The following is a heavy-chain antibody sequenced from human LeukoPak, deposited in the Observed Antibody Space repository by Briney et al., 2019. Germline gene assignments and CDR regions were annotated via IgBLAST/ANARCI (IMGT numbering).Heavy chain of an antibody. CDR2: INPSGGST. CDR3: AKGTHSSSSD. J-gene: IGHJ4*02. D-gene: IGHD6-6*01. V-gene: IGHV1-46*01. Sequence: ASVKVSCKASGYTFTSYYMHWVRQAPGQGLEWMGIINPSGGSTSYAQKFQGRFTISRDNSKNTLYLQMNSLRAEDTAVYYCAKGTHSSSSDWGQGTLVTVSS. CDR1: GYTFTSYY.